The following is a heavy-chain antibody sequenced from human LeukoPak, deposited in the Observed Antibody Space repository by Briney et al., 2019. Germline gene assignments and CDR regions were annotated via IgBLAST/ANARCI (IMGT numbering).Heavy chain of an antibody. CDR3: ARVPSRRNSRPRGNYYYMDV. Sequence: GASVKVSCKASGYTFTSYDINWVRQATGQGLEWMGWMNPNSGNTGYAQKFQGRVTMTRNTSISTAYMELSSLKSEDPAVYYCARVPSRRNSRPRGNYYYMDVWGKGTTVTVSS. V-gene: IGHV1-8*01. CDR1: GYTFTSYD. D-gene: IGHD1-26*01. J-gene: IGHJ6*03. CDR2: MNPNSGNT.